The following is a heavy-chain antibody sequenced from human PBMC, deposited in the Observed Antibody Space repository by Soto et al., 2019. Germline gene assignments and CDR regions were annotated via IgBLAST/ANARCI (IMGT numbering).Heavy chain of an antibody. Sequence: ASVKVSCKASGYTFTSYYMHWVRQAPGQGLEWMGIINPSGGSTSYAQKFQGRVTMTRDTSTSTVYMELSSLRSEDTAVYYCARDHCFFVRDGSNCGGAFDIWGQGTMVTVSS. D-gene: IGHD2-21*01. CDR2: INPSGGST. J-gene: IGHJ3*02. CDR3: ARDHCFFVRDGSNCGGAFDI. V-gene: IGHV1-46*01. CDR1: GYTFTSYY.